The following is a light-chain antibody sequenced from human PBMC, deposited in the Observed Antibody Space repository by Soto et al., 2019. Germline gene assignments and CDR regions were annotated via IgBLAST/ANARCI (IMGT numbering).Light chain of an antibody. V-gene: IGKV3-20*01. CDR2: DAS. CDR1: QSVSGSV. CDR3: HQYGSSPRT. Sequence: EIVMTQSPATLSVSPGERATLSCRASQSVSGSVAWYQQKPGQAPRLLIYDASNRATGIPDRFSGSGSGTDFTLTISRLEPEDFAVYYCHQYGSSPRTFGQGTKVESK. J-gene: IGKJ1*01.